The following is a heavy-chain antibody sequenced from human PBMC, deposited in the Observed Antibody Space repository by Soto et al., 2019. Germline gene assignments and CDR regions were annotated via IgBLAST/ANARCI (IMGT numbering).Heavy chain of an antibody. CDR2: ISGSGGSP. CDR1: GFTFSSYA. D-gene: IGHD3-3*01. J-gene: IGHJ4*02. V-gene: IGHV3-23*01. Sequence: GGSLRLSCAASGFTFSSYAMNWVRQAPGKGLEWVSSISGSGGSPYYADSVKGRFTISRDNSKNTLYLQMNSLRAEDTAVYYCAKDEESVFGVVAHFDYWGQGTLVTVSS. CDR3: AKDEESVFGVVAHFDY.